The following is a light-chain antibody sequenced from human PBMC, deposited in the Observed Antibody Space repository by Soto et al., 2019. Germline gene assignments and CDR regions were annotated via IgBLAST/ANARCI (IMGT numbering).Light chain of an antibody. CDR1: QSVTSNY. CDR3: QQYGSSPGT. J-gene: IGKJ1*01. V-gene: IGKV3-20*01. CDR2: GAS. Sequence: EIVLTQSPGTLSSSPGERATLSCRASQSVTSNYLAWYQQKPSQAPRLLIFGASIRATGLPDRFSGGGSGTDFTLTISRLEPEDFAVYYCQQYGSSPGTFGQGTKVDIK.